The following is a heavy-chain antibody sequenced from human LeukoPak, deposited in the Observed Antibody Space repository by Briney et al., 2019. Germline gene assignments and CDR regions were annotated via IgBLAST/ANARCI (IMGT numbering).Heavy chain of an antibody. CDR1: GFTVSSNY. Sequence: GGPLRLSCAASGFTVSSNYMSWVRQASGKGLEWVSVTYTSGYTYYADSVKDRFTISRDNSKNTLYLQMNSLRVEDTAIYYCARDHCSGGTCYSGGYWGQGTLVTVSS. J-gene: IGHJ4*02. D-gene: IGHD2-15*01. V-gene: IGHV3-66*01. CDR3: ARDHCSGGTCYSGGY. CDR2: TYTSGYT.